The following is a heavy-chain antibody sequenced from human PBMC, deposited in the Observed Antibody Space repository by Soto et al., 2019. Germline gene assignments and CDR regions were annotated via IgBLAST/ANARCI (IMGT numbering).Heavy chain of an antibody. Sequence: QPGGSLRLSCAASGFTFSSYAMSWVRQAPGKGLEWVSAISGSGGSTYYADSVKGRFTISRDNSKNTLYLQMNSLRAEDTAVYYCANIPVKKYSSGSREAHFDYWGQGTLVTVSS. CDR1: GFTFSSYA. D-gene: IGHD6-19*01. CDR2: ISGSGGST. V-gene: IGHV3-23*01. J-gene: IGHJ4*02. CDR3: ANIPVKKYSSGSREAHFDY.